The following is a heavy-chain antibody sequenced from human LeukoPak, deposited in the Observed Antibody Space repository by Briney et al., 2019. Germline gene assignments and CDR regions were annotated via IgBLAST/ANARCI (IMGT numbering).Heavy chain of an antibody. D-gene: IGHD3-3*01. V-gene: IGHV4-59*01. Sequence: SETLSLTCTVSGGSISSYYWSWIRQPPGKGLEWIGYIYYSGSTNYNPSLKSRVTISVDTSKNQFSLKLSSVTAADTAVYYCAERGYDFWSGRGYFDYWGQGTLVTVSS. CDR1: GGSISSYY. CDR2: IYYSGST. J-gene: IGHJ4*02. CDR3: AERGYDFWSGRGYFDY.